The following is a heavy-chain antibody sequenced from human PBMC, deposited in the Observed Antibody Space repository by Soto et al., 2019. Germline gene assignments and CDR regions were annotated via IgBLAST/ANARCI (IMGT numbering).Heavy chain of an antibody. CDR1: GFTLSTYA. Sequence: PGGSLRLSCPASGFTLSTYAMSWVRHAPGKGLEWVSAISGSGGSTYYADSVKGRFTISRDNSKNTLYLQMNSLRAEDTAVYYCAKDRRRDGYNSRLSFDYWGQGTLVTVSS. CDR3: AKDRRRDGYNSRLSFDY. V-gene: IGHV3-23*01. D-gene: IGHD1-1*01. CDR2: ISGSGGST. J-gene: IGHJ4*02.